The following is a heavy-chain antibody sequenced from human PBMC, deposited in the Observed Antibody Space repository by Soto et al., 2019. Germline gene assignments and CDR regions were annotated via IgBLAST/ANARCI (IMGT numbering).Heavy chain of an antibody. V-gene: IGHV3-11*01. CDR3: AGGPVAPAATFDY. D-gene: IGHD2-2*01. CDR1: GFTFSDYY. Sequence: AGGSLRLSCAASGFTFSDYYMSWIRQAPGKGLEWVSYISSSGSTIYYADSVKGRFTISRDNAKNSLYLQMNSLRAEDTAVYYCAGGPVAPAATFDYWGQGTLVTVSS. J-gene: IGHJ4*02. CDR2: ISSSGSTI.